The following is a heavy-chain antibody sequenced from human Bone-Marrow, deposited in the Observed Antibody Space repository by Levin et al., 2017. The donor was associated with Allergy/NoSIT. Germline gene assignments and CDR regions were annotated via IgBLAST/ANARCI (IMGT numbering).Heavy chain of an antibody. CDR1: GFTFGSHA. D-gene: IGHD3/OR15-3a*01. J-gene: IGHJ4*02. CDR3: SGVPYQYDFDGYFDY. V-gene: IGHV3-30-3*01. Sequence: GGSLRLSCAVSGFTFGSHAMHWVRQAPGKGLEWVAVISYEGSRTYYADSVKGRFTISRANSKNTLYLQLDSPRIEATAVYFCSGVPYQYDFDGYFDYWGQGTLVTVSS. CDR2: ISYEGSRT.